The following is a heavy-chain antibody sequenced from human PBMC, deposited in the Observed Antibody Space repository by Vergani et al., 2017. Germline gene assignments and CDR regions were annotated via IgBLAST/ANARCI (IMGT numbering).Heavy chain of an antibody. CDR2: IKQDGSEK. J-gene: IGHJ4*02. D-gene: IGHD2-8*01. CDR3: ARTGFVLMVYAIDSFDY. V-gene: IGHV3-7*01. CDR1: GFTFSSYW. Sequence: EVQLVESGGGLVQPGGSLRLSCAASGFTFSSYWMSWVRQAPGKGLEWVANIKQDGSEKYYVDSVKGRFTISRDNAKNSLYLQMNSLRAEDTDVYYCARTGFVLMVYAIDSFDYWGQGTLVTVSS.